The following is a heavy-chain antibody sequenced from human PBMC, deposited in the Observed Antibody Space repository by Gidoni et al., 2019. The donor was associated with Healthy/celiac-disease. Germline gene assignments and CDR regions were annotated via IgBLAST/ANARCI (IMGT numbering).Heavy chain of an antibody. CDR3: ARDSFVPAATMFGVMDV. V-gene: IGHV4-4*07. CDR2: IYTSGST. Sequence: QVQLQESGPGLVKPSETLSLTCTVSGGSISSYYWSWIRQPAGKGLEWIGRIYTSGSTNSNPSLKSRVTMSVDTSKNQFSLKLSSVTAADTAVYYCARDSFVPAATMFGVMDVWGKGTTVTVSS. CDR1: GGSISSYY. J-gene: IGHJ6*03. D-gene: IGHD3-3*01.